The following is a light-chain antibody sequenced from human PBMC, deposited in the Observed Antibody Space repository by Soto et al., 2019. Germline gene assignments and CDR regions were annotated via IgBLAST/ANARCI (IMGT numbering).Light chain of an antibody. CDR1: RSVLYSSNDKNY. J-gene: IGKJ1*01. Sequence: DIVMTQSPDSLAVSLGERATINCKSSRSVLYSSNDKNYLACYQQKPGQPPRRLIYWASTRESGVPDRLSGSGFGTDFTLTISSLQAEDVAVYYCQQYYSTPQTFGQGTKVDIK. CDR2: WAS. CDR3: QQYYSTPQT. V-gene: IGKV4-1*01.